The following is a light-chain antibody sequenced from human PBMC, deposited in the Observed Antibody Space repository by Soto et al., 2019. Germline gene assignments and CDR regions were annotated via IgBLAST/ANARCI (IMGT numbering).Light chain of an antibody. Sequence: EIVLTQSPGTLSLSVGETATLSCRASQSVSRNSLTWYQQRPGQAPTLLISGASSRATGIPDRFSGSGSGTDFTLTISRLEPEDFATYYCQQYNSYPWTFGQGTKVEIK. CDR1: QSVSRNS. CDR2: GAS. V-gene: IGKV3-20*01. J-gene: IGKJ1*01. CDR3: QQYNSYPWT.